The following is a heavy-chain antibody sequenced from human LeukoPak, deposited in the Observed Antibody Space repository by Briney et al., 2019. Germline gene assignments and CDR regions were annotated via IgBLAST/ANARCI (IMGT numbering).Heavy chain of an antibody. CDR3: TRGDYYDSSGYSFLFDY. CDR1: GFNFCDYG. D-gene: IGHD3-22*01. Sequence: GGSLRLSCTPSGFNFCDYGMSWVRQAPGKGLEWVGFIRNKAHGGTTEYAASVKGRFSISRDDSKSIAYLQMNSLKTEDTAVYYCTRGDYYDSSGYSFLFDYWGQGTLVTVSS. V-gene: IGHV3-49*04. J-gene: IGHJ4*02. CDR2: IRNKAHGGTT.